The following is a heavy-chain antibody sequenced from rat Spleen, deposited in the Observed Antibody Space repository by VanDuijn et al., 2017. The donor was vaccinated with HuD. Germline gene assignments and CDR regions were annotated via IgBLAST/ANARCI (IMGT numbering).Heavy chain of an antibody. D-gene: IGHD1-11*01. CDR3: ARRHYGYTDYFDY. J-gene: IGHJ2*01. V-gene: IGHV5S23*01. CDR1: GFTFRDYN. CDR2: ISNSGGST. Sequence: EVQLVESGGGLVQPGGSLKLSCAGSGFTFRDYNLAWVRQAPMKGLEWVASISNSGGSTYYGDSVKGRFTVSRDNAKSTLYLQMDSLGSEDTATYYCARRHYGYTDYFDYWGQGVMVTVSS.